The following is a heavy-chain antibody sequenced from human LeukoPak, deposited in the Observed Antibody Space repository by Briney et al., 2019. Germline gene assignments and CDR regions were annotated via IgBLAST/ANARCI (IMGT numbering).Heavy chain of an antibody. CDR3: GRDSRTISNWFDT. CDR1: GYTFTTFA. Sequence: ASVKDSCKASGYTFTTFAIHWVRQVAGQSLEWMGCINAGNGNTKYSQNFQGRGSITRDTSASTAYMEQSSLTTEDKAVYYCGRDSRTISNWFDTWGQGTPVTVST. V-gene: IGHV1-3*01. J-gene: IGHJ5*02. CDR2: INAGNGNT. D-gene: IGHD1-1*01.